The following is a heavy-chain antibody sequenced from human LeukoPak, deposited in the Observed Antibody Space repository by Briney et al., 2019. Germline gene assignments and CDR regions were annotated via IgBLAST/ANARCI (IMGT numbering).Heavy chain of an antibody. CDR3: ATGYGDFRVEGQYFYS. CDR1: DGSITNYD. D-gene: IGHD4-17*01. Sequence: PSETLSLTCTVPDGSITNYDWSWVRQPPGKGLEFIGHVHYSGTANYNPSLRSRVTISIDTSKKHFFLKLKSVTAADTAVYYCATGYGDFRVEGQYFYSWGQGTLVTVSS. J-gene: IGHJ4*02. CDR2: VHYSGTA. V-gene: IGHV4-59*01.